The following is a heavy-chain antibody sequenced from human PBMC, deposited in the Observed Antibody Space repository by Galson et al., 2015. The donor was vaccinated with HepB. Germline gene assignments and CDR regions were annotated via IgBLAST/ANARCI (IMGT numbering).Heavy chain of an antibody. J-gene: IGHJ4*02. CDR2: IYYSGST. Sequence: SLTCTVSGGSISSGYYYWSWIRQPPGKGLEWIWYIYYSGSTYYNPSLKSRLTISVDTSKNQFSLNLSSVTAADTAVYYCARRRSGGSSDYWGQGTLVTVSS. CDR3: ARRRSGGSSDY. D-gene: IGHD3-10*01. CDR1: GGSISSGYYY. V-gene: IGHV4-30-4*01.